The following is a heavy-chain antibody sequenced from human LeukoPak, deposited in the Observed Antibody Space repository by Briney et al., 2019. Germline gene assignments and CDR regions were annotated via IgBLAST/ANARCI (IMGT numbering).Heavy chain of an antibody. V-gene: IGHV3-30*04. Sequence: GGSLRLSCAASGFTFSSYAMHWVRQAPGKGLEWVAVISYDGSNKYYADSVKGRFTISRDNSKNTLYPQMNSLRAEDTAVYYCARDLGDYDILTGYYSPYFDYWGQGTLVTVSS. CDR2: ISYDGSNK. J-gene: IGHJ4*02. CDR3: ARDLGDYDILTGYYSPYFDY. CDR1: GFTFSSYA. D-gene: IGHD3-9*01.